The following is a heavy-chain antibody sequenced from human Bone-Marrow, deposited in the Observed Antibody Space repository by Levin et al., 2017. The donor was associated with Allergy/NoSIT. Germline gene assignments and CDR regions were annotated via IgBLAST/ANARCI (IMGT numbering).Heavy chain of an antibody. J-gene: IGHJ4*02. CDR2: IYSGGST. D-gene: IGHD6-13*01. CDR3: VYSSSPPSFDY. CDR1: GFTVSSNY. Sequence: GESLKISCAASGFTVSSNYMSWVRQAPGKGLEWVSVIYSGGSTYYADSVKGRFTISRDNSKNTLYLQMNSLRAEDTAVYYCVYSSSPPSFDYWGQGTLVTVSS. V-gene: IGHV3-53*01.